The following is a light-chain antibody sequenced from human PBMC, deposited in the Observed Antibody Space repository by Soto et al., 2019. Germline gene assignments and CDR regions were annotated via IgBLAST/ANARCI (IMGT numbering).Light chain of an antibody. CDR3: QQYNSLSSVS. J-gene: IGKJ4*01. V-gene: IGKV1-5*03. CDR1: QSITNW. Sequence: DIQLTQSPSTLSASVGDRVTITCRASQSITNWLAWYQQKPGKAPKVLIHMASSLKSGVPSRFSGSGSGTEFILTITSLQPDDSATYYCQQYNSLSSVSFGGGTKVEI. CDR2: MAS.